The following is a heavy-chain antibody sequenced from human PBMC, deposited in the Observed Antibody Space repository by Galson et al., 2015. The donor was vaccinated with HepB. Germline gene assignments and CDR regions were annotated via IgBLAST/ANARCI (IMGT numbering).Heavy chain of an antibody. CDR2: MDPNSGNT. D-gene: IGHD6-13*01. Sequence: SVKVSCKASGFSLSTYDINWVRQATGQGLEWLGWMDPNSGNTGYAQKFQGRITMTRNTSISTAYMELRSLRSEDTAVYYCARFPHSSSWDDSYYYMDVWGKRTPVAVSS. V-gene: IGHV1-8*01. J-gene: IGHJ6*03. CDR3: ARFPHSSSWDDSYYYMDV. CDR1: GFSLSTYD.